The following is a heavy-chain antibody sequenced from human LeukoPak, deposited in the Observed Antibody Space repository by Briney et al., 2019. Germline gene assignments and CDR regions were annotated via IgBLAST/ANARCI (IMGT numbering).Heavy chain of an antibody. CDR2: MNPNSGNT. D-gene: IGHD2-15*01. V-gene: IGHV1-8*01. CDR3: ARGQTIFSCSGGSCYHPSDY. J-gene: IGHJ4*02. CDR1: GYTFTSYD. Sequence: GASVKVSCKAPGYTFTSYDVNWVRQATGQGLEWMGWMNPNSGNTGYAQKFQGRVTMTRNTSISTAYMELSSLRSEDTAVYFCARGQTIFSCSGGSCYHPSDYWGQGTLVTVSS.